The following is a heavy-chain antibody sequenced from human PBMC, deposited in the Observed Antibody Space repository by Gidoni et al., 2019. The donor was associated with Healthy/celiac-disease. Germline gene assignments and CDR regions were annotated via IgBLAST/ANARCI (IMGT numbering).Heavy chain of an antibody. Sequence: QVQLVESGGGVVQPGRSLRLSSAASGFTFRSSAMHWVRQAPGKGLEWVAVISYDGSNKYYADSVKGRFTISRDNSKNTLYLQMNSLRAEDTAVYYCARDGRLPWSTYYDILTGVFDYWGQGTLVTVSS. J-gene: IGHJ4*02. D-gene: IGHD3-9*01. CDR3: ARDGRLPWSTYYDILTGVFDY. V-gene: IGHV3-30-3*01. CDR2: ISYDGSNK. CDR1: GFTFRSSA.